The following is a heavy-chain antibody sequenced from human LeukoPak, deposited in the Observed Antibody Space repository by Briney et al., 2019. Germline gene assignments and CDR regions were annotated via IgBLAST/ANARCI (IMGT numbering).Heavy chain of an antibody. CDR1: GGSISSSNW. V-gene: IGHV4-4*02. Sequence: SSETLSLTCAVSGGSISSSNWWSWVRQPPGKGLEWIGEIYHSGSTNYNPSLKSRVTISVDKSKSQFSLKLSSVTAADTAVYYCARVSCSGGSCSDYWGQGTLVTVSS. CDR2: IYHSGST. D-gene: IGHD2-15*01. CDR3: ARVSCSGGSCSDY. J-gene: IGHJ4*02.